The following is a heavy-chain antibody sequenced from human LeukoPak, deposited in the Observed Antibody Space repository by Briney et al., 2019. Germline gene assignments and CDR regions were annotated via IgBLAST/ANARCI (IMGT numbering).Heavy chain of an antibody. V-gene: IGHV3-30*18. CDR3: AKLPVIVGATTSNAFDI. CDR2: ISYDGSNK. D-gene: IGHD1-26*01. J-gene: IGHJ3*02. Sequence: PGGSLRLSCAASGFTFSSYGMHWVRQAPGKELEWVAVISYDGSNKYYADSVKGRFTISRDNSKNTLYLQMNSLRAEDTAVYYCAKLPVIVGATTSNAFDIWGQGTMVTVSS. CDR1: GFTFSSYG.